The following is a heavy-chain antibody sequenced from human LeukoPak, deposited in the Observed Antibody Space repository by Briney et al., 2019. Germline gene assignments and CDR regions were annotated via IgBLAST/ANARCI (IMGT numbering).Heavy chain of an antibody. J-gene: IGHJ6*03. V-gene: IGHV3-53*01. CDR2: IYSGGST. CDR1: GFTVSSNY. CDR3: AREPSYYCYMDV. Sequence: GGSLRLSCAAFGFTVSSNYMSWVRQAPGKGLEWVSVIYSGGSTYYADSVKGRFTISRDNSKNTLYLQMNSLRAEDTAVYYCAREPSYYCYMDVWGKGTTVTVSS.